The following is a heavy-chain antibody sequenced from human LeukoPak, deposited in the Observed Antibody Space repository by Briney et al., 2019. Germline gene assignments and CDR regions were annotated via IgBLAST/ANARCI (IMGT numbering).Heavy chain of an antibody. Sequence: GSLRLSCAASGFTFSSYGMHWVRQTPGKGLECVAFIRYDGGNQYYTDSVKGRFTISRDNAKNSLYLQMNSLRGEDTAVYYCARGGRRFWGQGTLVTVSS. J-gene: IGHJ4*02. V-gene: IGHV3-30*02. CDR1: GFTFSSYG. D-gene: IGHD3-10*01. CDR2: IRYDGGNQ. CDR3: ARGGRRF.